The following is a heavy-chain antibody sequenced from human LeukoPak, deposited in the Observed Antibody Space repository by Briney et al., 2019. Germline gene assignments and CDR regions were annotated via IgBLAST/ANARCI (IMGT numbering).Heavy chain of an antibody. CDR3: TAVPRIVVAGMPSGGF. CDR1: GSTFSSYA. J-gene: IGHJ4*02. CDR2: ISGSGGST. V-gene: IGHV3-23*01. D-gene: IGHD6-19*01. Sequence: PGGSLRLSCAASGSTFSSYAMSWVRQAPGKGLEWVSAISGSGGSTYYADSVKGRFTISRDNSKNTLYLQMNSLTSEDTAVYYCTAVPRIVVAGMPSGGFWGQGTLVTVSS.